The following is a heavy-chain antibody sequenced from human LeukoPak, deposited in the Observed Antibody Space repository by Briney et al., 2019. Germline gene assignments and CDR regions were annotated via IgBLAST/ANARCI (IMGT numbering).Heavy chain of an antibody. V-gene: IGHV5-51*01. Sequence: GESLKISCKGSGYSFTSYWIGWVRQMPGKGLEWMGIIYAGDSDTTYSPTFQGQVTISVDKSISTAYLQWSSPKASDTATYYCARRDSSNWDFDYWDQGTLVTVSS. D-gene: IGHD3-22*01. CDR3: ARRDSSNWDFDY. J-gene: IGHJ4*02. CDR1: GYSFTSYW. CDR2: IYAGDSDT.